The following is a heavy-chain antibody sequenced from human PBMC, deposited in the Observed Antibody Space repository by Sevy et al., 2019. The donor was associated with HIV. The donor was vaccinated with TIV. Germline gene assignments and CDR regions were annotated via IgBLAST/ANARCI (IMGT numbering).Heavy chain of an antibody. D-gene: IGHD1-26*01. Sequence: GGSLRLSCAASGFTFSSYAMSWVRQAPGKGLEWVSAISRSGGSTYYADSVKGRFTISRDNAKNSLYLQMNSLRAEDTAVYYCARVFYRNWFDPWGQGTLVTVSS. V-gene: IGHV3-23*01. CDR1: GFTFSSYA. J-gene: IGHJ5*02. CDR2: ISRSGGST. CDR3: ARVFYRNWFDP.